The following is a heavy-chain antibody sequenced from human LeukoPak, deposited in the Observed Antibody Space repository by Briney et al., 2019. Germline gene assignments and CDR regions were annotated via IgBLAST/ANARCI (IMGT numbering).Heavy chain of an antibody. D-gene: IGHD6-19*01. J-gene: IGHJ6*02. CDR3: ARALYSSGWVNYYYYYGMDV. V-gene: IGHV4-34*01. CDR2: INHSGST. CDR1: GGSFSGYY. Sequence: IPSETLSLTCAVYGGSFSGYYWSWIRQPPGKGLEWIGEINHSGSTNYNPSLKSRVTISVDTSKNQFSLKLSSVTAADTAVYYCARALYSSGWVNYYYYYGMDVWGQGTTVTVSS.